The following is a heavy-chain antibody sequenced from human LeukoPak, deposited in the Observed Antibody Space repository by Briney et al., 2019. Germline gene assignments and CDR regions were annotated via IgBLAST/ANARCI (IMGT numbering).Heavy chain of an antibody. J-gene: IGHJ4*02. Sequence: SETLSLTCTVSSGSIGSDALYWGWIRQPPGKGLEWIGSIYYSGSTYYNPSLKSRVTISVDTSKNQFSLKLSSVTAADTAVYYCARRDYGGPDYWGQGTLVTVSS. CDR3: ARRDYGGPDY. CDR2: IYYSGST. V-gene: IGHV4-39*01. D-gene: IGHD4-23*01. CDR1: SGSIGSDALY.